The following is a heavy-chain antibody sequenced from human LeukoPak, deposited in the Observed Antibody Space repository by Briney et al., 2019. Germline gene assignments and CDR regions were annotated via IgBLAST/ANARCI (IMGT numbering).Heavy chain of an antibody. D-gene: IGHD7-27*01. J-gene: IGHJ4*02. Sequence: PSETLSLTCSVSGGSVSSGRFYWTWIRQPPGKGLEWIGYIYYSGSTNYNPSLNSRVSISVDTSKNQFSLTMTSVTAADTAVYYCARGANWGSPDYWGQGTLVTVSS. CDR3: ARGANWGSPDY. V-gene: IGHV4-61*01. CDR1: GGSVSSGRFY. CDR2: IYYSGST.